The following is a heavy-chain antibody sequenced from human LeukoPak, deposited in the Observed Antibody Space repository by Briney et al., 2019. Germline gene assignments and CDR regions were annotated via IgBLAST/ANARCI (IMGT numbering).Heavy chain of an antibody. Sequence: SQTLSLTCSVSGGSISSGGNYWCWLRQLPGKGLEWIGYIYYVGNTNSNPSLKSRLSMSVDTSTNQFSLSLTSVTAADTALYFCARIEVIGSTRYFDYWGQGAMVTVSS. CDR3: ARIEVIGSTRYFDY. D-gene: IGHD3-16*02. CDR2: IYYVGNT. V-gene: IGHV4-31*03. CDR1: GGSISSGGNY. J-gene: IGHJ4*02.